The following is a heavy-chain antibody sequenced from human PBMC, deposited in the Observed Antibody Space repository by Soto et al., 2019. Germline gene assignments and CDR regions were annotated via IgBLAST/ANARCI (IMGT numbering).Heavy chain of an antibody. CDR1: GGSISSGDYY. J-gene: IGHJ6*02. D-gene: IGHD3-3*01. V-gene: IGHV4-30-4*01. CDR3: ARDLLRVTIFGPYGMDV. CDR2: IYYSGST. Sequence: SETLSLTCTVSGGSISSGDYYWSWIRQPPGKGLEWIGYIYYSGSTYYNPSLKSRVTISVDTSKNQFSLKLSSVTAADTAVYYCARDLLRVTIFGPYGMDVWGQGTTVTVSS.